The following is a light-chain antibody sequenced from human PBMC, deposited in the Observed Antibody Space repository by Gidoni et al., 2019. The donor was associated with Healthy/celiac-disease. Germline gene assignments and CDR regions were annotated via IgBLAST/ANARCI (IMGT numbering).Light chain of an antibody. V-gene: IGKV3-11*01. CDR2: DAS. CDR1: QSVSSY. J-gene: IGKJ4*01. Sequence: EIVLTQSPATLSLSPGERATLSCRASQSVSSYLAWYQQKPGQAPRPLIYDASNRATGIPARFSGSGSGTDFTLTISSLEPEDFAVYYCQQRSNWLEVTFGGGTKVEIK. CDR3: QQRSNWLEVT.